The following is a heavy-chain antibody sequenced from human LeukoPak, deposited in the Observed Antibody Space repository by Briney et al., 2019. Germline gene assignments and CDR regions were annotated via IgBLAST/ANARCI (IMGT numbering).Heavy chain of an antibody. CDR2: IYYSGST. D-gene: IGHD5-18*01. Sequence: SETLSLTCTVSGGSISSSSYYWGWIRQPPGKGLEWIGSIYYSGSTYYNPSLKSRVTISVDTSKNQFSLKLSSVTAADTAVYYCARVYFRGYSYGKYYFDYWGQGTLVTVSS. V-gene: IGHV4-39*07. J-gene: IGHJ4*02. CDR3: ARVYFRGYSYGKYYFDY. CDR1: GGSISSSSYY.